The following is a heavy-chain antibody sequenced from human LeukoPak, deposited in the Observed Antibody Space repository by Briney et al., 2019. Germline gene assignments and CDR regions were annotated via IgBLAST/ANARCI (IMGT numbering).Heavy chain of an antibody. J-gene: IGHJ4*02. CDR1: GFTFTYYA. CDR3: TTVVAPNFDY. D-gene: IGHD5-12*01. V-gene: IGHV3-30*03. Sequence: GGSLRLSCAASGFTFTYYAMSWVRQAPGKGLEWVAVISYDGSNKYYADSVKGRFTISRDNSKNTLYLQMNSLRAEDTAVYYCTTVVAPNFDYWGQGTLVTVSS. CDR2: ISYDGSNK.